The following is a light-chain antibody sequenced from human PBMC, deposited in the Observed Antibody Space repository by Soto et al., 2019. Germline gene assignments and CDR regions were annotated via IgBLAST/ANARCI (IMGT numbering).Light chain of an antibody. V-gene: IGKV3-11*01. CDR1: RSVSRL. J-gene: IGKJ4*01. CDR2: DAS. CDR3: QQRRDWPHWVT. Sequence: EFLWTQGPVTFSLSPVEIASLSCSASRSVSRLLAWYQQTHGQAPLLLLYDASKRAAGIPPRLSGSGSGTDFTLTISGLETEELAIYYCQQRRDWPHWVTFGGGTKVEV.